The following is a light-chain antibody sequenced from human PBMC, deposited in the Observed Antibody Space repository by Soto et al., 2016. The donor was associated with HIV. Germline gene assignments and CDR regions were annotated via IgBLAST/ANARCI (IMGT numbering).Light chain of an antibody. CDR1: QSISSY. J-gene: IGKJ1*01. Sequence: DIQMTQSPSSLSAAVGSRVTITCRASQSISSYLNWYQQKPGKAPKLLIYGASTLQSGVPSRFSGSGSGTDFTLIISSLQPEDFGTYYCQQSYNTPRSFGQGTMVETK. CDR3: QQSYNTPRS. CDR2: GAS. V-gene: IGKV1-39*01.